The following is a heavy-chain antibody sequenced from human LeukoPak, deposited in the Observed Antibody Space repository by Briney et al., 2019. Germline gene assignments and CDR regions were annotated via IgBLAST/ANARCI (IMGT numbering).Heavy chain of an antibody. V-gene: IGHV1-18*04. CDR2: ISAYNGNT. Sequence: VKVSCKASGYTFTGHYIHWVRQAPGQGLEWMGWISAYNGNTNYAQKLQGRVTITRDMSTSTAYMELSSLRSEDTAVYYCAATYCSSTSCYVYAFDIWGQGAMVTVSS. CDR3: AATYCSSTSCYVYAFDI. D-gene: IGHD2-2*01. CDR1: GYTFTGHY. J-gene: IGHJ3*02.